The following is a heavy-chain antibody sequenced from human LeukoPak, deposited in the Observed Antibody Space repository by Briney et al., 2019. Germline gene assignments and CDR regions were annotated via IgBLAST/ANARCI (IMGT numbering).Heavy chain of an antibody. CDR2: IWYDGSNK. J-gene: IGHJ4*02. D-gene: IGHD3-3*01. Sequence: GGSLRLSCAASGFTFSSYGMHWVRQAPGKGLEWVVVIWYDGSNKYYADSVKGRFTMSRDNSKNTLYLQMNSLRAEDTAVYYCARDTTIFGVVIINGYFDYWGQDTRLTVSS. CDR1: GFTFSSYG. CDR3: ARDTTIFGVVIINGYFDY. V-gene: IGHV3-33*01.